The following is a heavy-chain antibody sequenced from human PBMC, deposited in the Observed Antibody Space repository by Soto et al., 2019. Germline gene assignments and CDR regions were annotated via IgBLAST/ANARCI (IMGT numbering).Heavy chain of an antibody. CDR3: AGGGGVGVAGSAAFDM. D-gene: IGHD3-3*01. J-gene: IGHJ3*02. CDR2: INPATGAA. CDR1: GYPVTAYY. V-gene: IGHV1-2*02. Sequence: QLHLVQSGAVVKKPGASVTVSCSASGYPVTAYYMHWVRQAPGRGLEWMGGINPATGAAKYTQTFQGRVNMTRDTSTSTVFMELSGLTSEDTAVFYFAGGGGVGVAGSAAFDMWGQGTLVTVSS.